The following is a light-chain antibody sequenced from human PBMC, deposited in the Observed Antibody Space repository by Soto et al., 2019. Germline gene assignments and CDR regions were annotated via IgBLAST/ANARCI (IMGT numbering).Light chain of an antibody. V-gene: IGLV2-8*01. CDR3: SSSTGSDTLGV. CDR2: DVI. CDR1: SSDVGGYKY. J-gene: IGLJ1*01. Sequence: QSALTQPPSASGSPGQSVTISCTGTSSDVGGYKYVSWYQQHPGKAPKLIIYDVIKRPSGVPDRFSGSKSGNTASLTVSGLQSDDEADYYCSSSTGSDTLGVFGTGTKVTVL.